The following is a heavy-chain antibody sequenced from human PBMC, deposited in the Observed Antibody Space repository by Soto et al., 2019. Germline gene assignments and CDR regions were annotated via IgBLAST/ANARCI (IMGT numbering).Heavy chain of an antibody. CDR3: ASHPYCSSTSCYDDFDY. J-gene: IGHJ4*02. D-gene: IGHD2-2*01. Sequence: SETLSLTCAVCGGSFSGYYWGWIRQPPGKGLEWIGEINHSGSTNYNPSLTSRVTISVDTSKNQFSLKLSSVTAADTAVYYCASHPYCSSTSCYDDFDYWGQGTLVTVSS. V-gene: IGHV4-34*01. CDR1: GGSFSGYY. CDR2: INHSGST.